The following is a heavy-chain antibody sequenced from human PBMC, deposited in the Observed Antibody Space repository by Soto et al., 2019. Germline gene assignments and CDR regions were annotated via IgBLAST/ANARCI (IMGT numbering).Heavy chain of an antibody. V-gene: IGHV3-23*01. D-gene: IGHD1-26*01. CDR3: AMLNSGSYSYHGMDV. CDR2: ISGSGGNT. CDR1: GFTSSSYA. Sequence: LRLSCAASGFTSSSYAMNWVRQAPGKGLEWVSAISGSGGNTFYADSVKGRFTISRDNSKNTLFLQMHSLRAEDTAIYYCAMLNSGSYSYHGMDVWGQGTTVTVSS. J-gene: IGHJ6*02.